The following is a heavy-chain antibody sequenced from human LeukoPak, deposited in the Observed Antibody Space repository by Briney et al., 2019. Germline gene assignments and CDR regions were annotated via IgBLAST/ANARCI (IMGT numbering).Heavy chain of an antibody. J-gene: IGHJ4*02. D-gene: IGHD2-2*01. V-gene: IGHV4-4*07. CDR2: IYTSGST. CDR1: GGSISSYY. Sequence: SETLSLTCTVSGGSISSYYWRWLRQPAGKGLEWIGRIYTSGSTNYNPSLKSRVTMSVDTSKNQFSLKLSSVTAADTAVYYCARDRCSSTSCYVDYWGQGTLVTVSS. CDR3: ARDRCSSTSCYVDY.